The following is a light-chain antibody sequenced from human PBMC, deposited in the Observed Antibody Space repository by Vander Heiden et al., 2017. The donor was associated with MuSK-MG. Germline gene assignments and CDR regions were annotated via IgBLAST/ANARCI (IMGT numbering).Light chain of an antibody. CDR2: SNN. J-gene: IGLJ2*01. CDR3: AAWADSMNGQYVV. CDR1: ISNLGSNT. V-gene: IGLV1-44*01. Sequence: QSVLPRPPSASGTPGQRVTIYYSGSISNLGSNTLHWYQQLPRSSPNLLIYSNNERQSGVQDRVDGSKSGTSASLAISGIQSEEEDDDYCAAWADSMNGQYVVFGGGTKLTVL.